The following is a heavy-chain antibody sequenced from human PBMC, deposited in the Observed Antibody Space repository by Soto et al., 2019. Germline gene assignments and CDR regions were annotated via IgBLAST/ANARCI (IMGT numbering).Heavy chain of an antibody. V-gene: IGHV1-69*06. J-gene: IGHJ5*02. CDR1: GGTFSSYA. Sequence: SVKGSCKASGGTFSSYAISWVRQAPGQGLEWMGGIIPIFGTANYAQKFQGRVTITADKSTSTAYMELSSLRSEDTAVYDCARATDYCSSTSCYDNWFVPWCQAPLVTVT. CDR2: IIPIFGTA. D-gene: IGHD2-2*01. CDR3: ARATDYCSSTSCYDNWFVP.